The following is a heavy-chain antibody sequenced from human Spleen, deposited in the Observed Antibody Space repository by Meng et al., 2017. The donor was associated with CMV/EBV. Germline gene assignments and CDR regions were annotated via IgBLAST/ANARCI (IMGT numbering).Heavy chain of an antibody. CDR2: FDPEDGET. CDR3: ARGSPTTTGIPYYYYGMDV. CDR1: GYTLTELS. J-gene: IGHJ6*02. V-gene: IGHV1-24*01. D-gene: IGHD4-11*01. Sequence: ASVKVSCKVSGYTLTELSMHWVRQAPGKGLEWMGGFDPEDGETIYAQKFQGRVTMTEDTSTDTAYMELSSLRSEDTAVYYCARGSPTTTGIPYYYYGMDVWGQGTTVTVSS.